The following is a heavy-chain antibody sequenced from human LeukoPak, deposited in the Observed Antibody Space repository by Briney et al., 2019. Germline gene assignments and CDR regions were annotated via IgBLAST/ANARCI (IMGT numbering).Heavy chain of an antibody. D-gene: IGHD3-16*01. CDR2: ISYDGSNK. CDR3: AKSLGDTASYGMDV. CDR1: GFTFSSYG. Sequence: GRSLRPSCAASGFTFSSYGMHWVRQAPGKGLEWVAVISYDGSNKYYADSVKGRFTISRDNSKNTLYLQMNSLRAEDTAVYYCAKSLGDTASYGMDVWGQGTTVTVSS. V-gene: IGHV3-30*18. J-gene: IGHJ6*02.